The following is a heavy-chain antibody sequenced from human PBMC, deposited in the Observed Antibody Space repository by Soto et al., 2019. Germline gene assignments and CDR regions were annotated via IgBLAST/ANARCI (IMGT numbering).Heavy chain of an antibody. J-gene: IGHJ5*02. CDR1: GGSILNAVYY. D-gene: IGHD1-26*01. V-gene: IGHV4-31*03. CDR2: IYYSGST. CDR3: ARSGFP. Sequence: LSMTCTVSGGSILNAVYYWSWIRQHPGKGLEWIGYIYYSGSTYYNPSLKSRVTISVDTSKNQFSLKLTSVTVSDTAVYYCARSGFPWGQGTLVTVS.